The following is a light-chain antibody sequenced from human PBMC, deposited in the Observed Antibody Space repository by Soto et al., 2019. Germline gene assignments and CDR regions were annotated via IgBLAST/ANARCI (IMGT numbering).Light chain of an antibody. CDR3: GSWDSSLSAYA. J-gene: IGLJ1*01. CDR2: DDN. V-gene: IGLV1-51*01. Sequence: QAVRTQPPSVSAAPGQKVTISCSGSSSNIGGNSVSWYQQLPGTAPKLLIYDDNKRPSGIPDRFSGSKSGTSATLGITGFQTGDEADYYCGSWDSSLSAYAFGTGTKV. CDR1: SSNIGGNS.